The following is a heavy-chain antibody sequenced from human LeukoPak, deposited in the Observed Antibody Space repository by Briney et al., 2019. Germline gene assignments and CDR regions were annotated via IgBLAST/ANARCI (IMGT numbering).Heavy chain of an antibody. V-gene: IGHV4-59*01. CDR2: IYYSGST. CDR1: GGSISSYY. CDR3: ARDGTYYYGSGSHPVWYFDL. D-gene: IGHD3-10*01. Sequence: TSQTLSLTCTVSGGSISSYYWSWIRQPPGKGLEWIGYIYYSGSTNYNPSLKSRVTISVDTSKNQFSPKLSSVTAADTAVYYCARDGTYYYGSGSHPVWYFDLWGRGTLVTVSS. J-gene: IGHJ2*01.